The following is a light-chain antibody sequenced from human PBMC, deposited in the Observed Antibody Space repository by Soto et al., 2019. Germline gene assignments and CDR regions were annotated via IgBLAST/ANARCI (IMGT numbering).Light chain of an antibody. CDR3: YSYAGSYIYV. CDR1: SRDVGLFDY. Sequence: QSALTQPRSVSGSPGQSVTISCTGTSRDVGLFDYVSWYRQHPGKAPKLMIYDVNKRPSGVPDRFSGSKSGNTASLTISGLKAEDEADYYCYSYAGSYIYVFGPGTKLTVL. CDR2: DVN. J-gene: IGLJ1*01. V-gene: IGLV2-11*01.